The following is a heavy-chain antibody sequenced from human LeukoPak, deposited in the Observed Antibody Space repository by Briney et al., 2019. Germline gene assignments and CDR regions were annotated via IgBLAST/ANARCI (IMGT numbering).Heavy chain of an antibody. V-gene: IGHV3-23*01. J-gene: IGHJ6*03. CDR1: GFTFSSYS. CDR2: ISGSGGST. Sequence: GGSLRLSCAASGFTFSSYSMNWVRQAPGKGLEWVSAISGSGGSTYYADSVKGRFIISRDNSKNTLYLQMNSLRAEDAGVYLCAKNGCNNGVCPYYYYYMDVWGKGTTVTVSS. D-gene: IGHD2-8*01. CDR3: AKNGCNNGVCPYYYYYMDV.